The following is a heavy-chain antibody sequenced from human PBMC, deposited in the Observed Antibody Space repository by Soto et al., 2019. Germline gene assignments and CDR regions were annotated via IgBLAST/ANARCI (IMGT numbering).Heavy chain of an antibody. CDR1: GGSISSYY. CDR3: ARGQRSDTFFDY. CDR2: ISYSGAT. J-gene: IGHJ4*02. Sequence: SATLSLTLNASGGSISSYYWTWLRQSPGRGLEWIGYISYSGATNYTPSLRGRVTISIDTSRNQFSLKLSSVTAAETAVYYCARGQRSDTFFDYWGQGALVTVS. V-gene: IGHV4-59*12.